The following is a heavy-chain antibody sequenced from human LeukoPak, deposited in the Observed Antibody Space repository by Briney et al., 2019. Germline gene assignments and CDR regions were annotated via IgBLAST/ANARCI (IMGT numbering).Heavy chain of an antibody. CDR1: GGTFSSYA. D-gene: IGHD2-21*01. Sequence: SVKVSCKASGGTFSSYAISWVRQAPGQGLEWMGRIIPILGIANYAQKFQGRVTITADKSTSTAYVELSSLRSEDTAVYYSARLGVPRAGGDNYLDYWGQGTLVTVSS. CDR3: ARLGVPRAGGDNYLDY. CDR2: IIPILGIA. V-gene: IGHV1-69*04. J-gene: IGHJ4*02.